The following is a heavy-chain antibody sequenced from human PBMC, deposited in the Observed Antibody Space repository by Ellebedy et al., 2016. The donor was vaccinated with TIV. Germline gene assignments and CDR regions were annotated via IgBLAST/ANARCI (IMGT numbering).Heavy chain of an antibody. Sequence: GESLKISCAASGFTFSSYGMHWVRQAPGKGLEWVAVISYDGSNKYYADSVKGRFIISRDSAKNSLYLQMNSLRAEDTAVYYCTTEGYSYGFFSTFDYWGQGTLVTVSS. CDR1: GFTFSSYG. D-gene: IGHD5-18*01. CDR3: TTEGYSYGFFSTFDY. J-gene: IGHJ4*02. V-gene: IGHV3-33*05. CDR2: ISYDGSNK.